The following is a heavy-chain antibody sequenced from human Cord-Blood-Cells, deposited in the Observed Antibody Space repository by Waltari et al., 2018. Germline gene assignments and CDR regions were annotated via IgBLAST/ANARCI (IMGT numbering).Heavy chain of an antibody. J-gene: IGHJ4*02. V-gene: IGHV1-24*01. CDR1: GYTLTELS. CDR2: FGPEVGET. D-gene: IGHD6-13*01. Sequence: QVQLVQSGAEVKKPGASVKVSCKVSGYTLTELSMHWVRQAPGKGLEWMGGFGPEVGETIYAPKFQGRVTMTEETSTATAYMELSSLRSEDTAVYYCATAPSSPYSSSWVYFDYWGQGTLVTVSS. CDR3: ATAPSSPYSSSWVYFDY.